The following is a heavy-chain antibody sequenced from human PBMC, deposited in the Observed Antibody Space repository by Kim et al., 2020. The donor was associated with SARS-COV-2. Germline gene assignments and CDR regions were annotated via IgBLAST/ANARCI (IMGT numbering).Heavy chain of an antibody. CDR3: ARKGIAANGMDV. D-gene: IGHD6-25*01. CDR1: GYTFTTYA. Sequence: ASVKVSCKASGYTFTTYAMTWVRQAPGQGLEWMGWINTNTGNPTYAQGFTGQFVFSLDTSDSTAYLQISSLKAEDTAVYYCARKGIAANGMDVWGQGTTVTVSS. CDR2: INTNTGNP. J-gene: IGHJ6*02. V-gene: IGHV7-4-1*02.